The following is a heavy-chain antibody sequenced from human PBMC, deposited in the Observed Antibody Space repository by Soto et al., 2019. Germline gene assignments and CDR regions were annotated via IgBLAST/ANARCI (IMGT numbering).Heavy chain of an antibody. J-gene: IGHJ4*01. CDR2: IFHSLGA. CDR3: LRDLNGSGDY. Sequence: PSETLSLTSNVSGGSTTSDYWSWIRQPPGKGLEWLGYIFHSLGAKYNPSLGSRGTISLDTSKNQLSLSLRSVTAADTAIYFFLRDLNGSGDYWGPGTLVTDYS. CDR1: GGSTTSDY. D-gene: IGHD3-10*01. V-gene: IGHV4-59*01.